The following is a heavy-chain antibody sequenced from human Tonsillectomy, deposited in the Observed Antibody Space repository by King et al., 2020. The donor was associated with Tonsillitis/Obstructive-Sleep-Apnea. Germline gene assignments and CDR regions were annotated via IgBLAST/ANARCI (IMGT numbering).Heavy chain of an antibody. Sequence: VQLVESGGGLVQPGGSLRLSCAASGFTFSTYAMNWVRQAPGKGLEWVSTLSGSGGTTYDADSVKGRFTISRDNSKNTLYLQMNSLRADDTAVYYCATTSNYDFWSGAIHFDYWGQGTLVTVSS. D-gene: IGHD3-3*01. CDR2: LSGSGGTT. J-gene: IGHJ4*02. CDR1: GFTFSTYA. V-gene: IGHV3-23*04. CDR3: ATTSNYDFWSGAIHFDY.